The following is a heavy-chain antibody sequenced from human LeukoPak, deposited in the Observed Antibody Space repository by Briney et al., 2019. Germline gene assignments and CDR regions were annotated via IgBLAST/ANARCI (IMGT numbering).Heavy chain of an antibody. D-gene: IGHD3-3*01. J-gene: IGHJ5*02. V-gene: IGHV4-59*01. Sequence: SETLSLTCTVSGGSISSYYWSWIRQPPGKGLEWIGYIYYSGSTNYNPSLKSRVTISVDTSKNRFSLKLSSVTAADTAVYYCARSDFWSGYFHWFDPWGKGTLVTVSS. CDR3: ARSDFWSGYFHWFDP. CDR2: IYYSGST. CDR1: GGSISSYY.